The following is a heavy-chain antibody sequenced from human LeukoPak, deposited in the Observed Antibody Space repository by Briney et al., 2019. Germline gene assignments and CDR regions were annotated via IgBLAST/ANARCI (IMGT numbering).Heavy chain of an antibody. Sequence: QPGGSLRLSCAASGFTFSSYPMNWVRQAPGKGLEWVAIISYDGRNQHYADSVKGRFTISRDNAKNSLYLQMNSLRAEDTALYYCARDRTELSDAFDIWGQGTIVTVSS. CDR2: ISYDGRNQ. V-gene: IGHV3-30*04. CDR1: GFTFSSYP. CDR3: ARDRTELSDAFDI. J-gene: IGHJ3*02. D-gene: IGHD3/OR15-3a*01.